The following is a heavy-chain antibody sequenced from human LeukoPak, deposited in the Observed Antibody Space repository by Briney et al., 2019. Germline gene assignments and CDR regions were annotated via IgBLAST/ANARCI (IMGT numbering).Heavy chain of an antibody. CDR3: ARDNGSGYYDSSGYYPVAFDI. V-gene: IGHV4-30-4*01. D-gene: IGHD3-22*01. Sequence: SETLSLTCTVSGGPISSGDYYWSWIRQPPGKGLEWIGYIYYSGSTYYNPSLKSRVTISVDTSKNQFSLKLSSVTAADTAVYYCARDNGSGYYDSSGYYPVAFDIWGQGTMVTVSS. J-gene: IGHJ3*02. CDR1: GGPISSGDYY. CDR2: IYYSGST.